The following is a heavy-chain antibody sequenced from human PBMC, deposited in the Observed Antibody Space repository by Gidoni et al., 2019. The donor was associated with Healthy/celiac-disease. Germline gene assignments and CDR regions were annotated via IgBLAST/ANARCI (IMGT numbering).Heavy chain of an antibody. Sequence: GLEWIGEINHSGSTNYNPSLKSRVTISVDTSKNQFSLKLSSVTAADTAVYYCARGNRVRGRPASMDVWGQGTTVTVSS. J-gene: IGHJ6*02. D-gene: IGHD3-10*01. CDR3: ARGNRVRGRPASMDV. CDR2: INHSGST. V-gene: IGHV4-34*01.